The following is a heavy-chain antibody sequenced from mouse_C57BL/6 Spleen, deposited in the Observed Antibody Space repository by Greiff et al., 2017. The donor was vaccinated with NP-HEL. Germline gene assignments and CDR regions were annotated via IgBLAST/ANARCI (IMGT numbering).Heavy chain of an antibody. V-gene: IGHV1-64*01. D-gene: IGHD1-1*01. CDR2: IHPNSGST. Sequence: QVQLQQPGAELVKPGASVKLSCKASGYTFTSYWMHWVKQRPGQGLEWIGMIHPNSGSTNYNEKFKSKATLTVDKSSSTAYMQLSSLTAEDSAVYYGARGHYGSSDEGFAYWGQGPLVTVSA. J-gene: IGHJ3*01. CDR1: GYTFTSYW. CDR3: ARGHYGSSDEGFAY.